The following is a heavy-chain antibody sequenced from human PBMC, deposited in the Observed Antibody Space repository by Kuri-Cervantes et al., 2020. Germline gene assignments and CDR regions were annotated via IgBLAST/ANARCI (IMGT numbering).Heavy chain of an antibody. V-gene: IGHV1-8*01. Sequence: ASVKVSCKASGYTFTSYDINWVRQATGQGLEWMGWMNPNSGNTGYAQKFQGRVTTTRNTSISTAYMELSSLRSEDTAVYYCARGPFLTGYLSSYYYYYGMDVWGQGTTVTVSS. CDR2: MNPNSGNT. CDR1: GYTFTSYD. J-gene: IGHJ6*02. D-gene: IGHD3-9*01. CDR3: ARGPFLTGYLSSYYYYYGMDV.